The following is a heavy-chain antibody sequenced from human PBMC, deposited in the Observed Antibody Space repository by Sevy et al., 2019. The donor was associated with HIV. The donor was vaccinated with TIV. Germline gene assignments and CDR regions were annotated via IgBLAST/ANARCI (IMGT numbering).Heavy chain of an antibody. CDR1: GVSISSFY. J-gene: IGHJ4*02. Sequence: SETLSHTCTVSGVSISSFYWSWIRQPPGKGLEWIGNIYYSGSTNYNPSLKSRVTISVDTSKNQFSLKLSSVTAADTAVYYCARRYFYDSRGSTVFDYWGQGTLVTVSS. D-gene: IGHD3-22*01. V-gene: IGHV4-59*13. CDR2: IYYSGST. CDR3: ARRYFYDSRGSTVFDY.